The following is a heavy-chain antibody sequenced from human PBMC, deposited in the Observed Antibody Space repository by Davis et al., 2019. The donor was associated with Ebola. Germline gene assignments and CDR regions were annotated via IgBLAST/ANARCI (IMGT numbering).Heavy chain of an antibody. D-gene: IGHD6-19*01. Sequence: SETLSPTFAVSGDSISSSNWWSWVRQPPGKGLEWIGEIYHSGSTNYNPSLKSRVTISVDKAKNQFSLKLNSVTAADTAVYYCARGVAVDGFYFEYWGQGTLVTVSS. CDR2: IYHSGST. CDR3: ARGVAVDGFYFEY. CDR1: GDSISSSNW. V-gene: IGHV4-4*02. J-gene: IGHJ4*02.